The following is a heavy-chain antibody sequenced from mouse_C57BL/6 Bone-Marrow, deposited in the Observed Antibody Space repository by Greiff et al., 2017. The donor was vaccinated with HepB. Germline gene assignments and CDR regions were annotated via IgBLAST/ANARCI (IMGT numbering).Heavy chain of an antibody. Sequence: EVKLMESGGDLVKPGGSLKLSCVASGFTFSTSGMSWVRQTPDKRLEWVATINTGGTYTYDLDSVKGRFTISKDTARSTLFLQMSSLKSEDTGIYYCARDRFDYYFDYWGQGTTLTVSS. V-gene: IGHV5-6*01. CDR2: INTGGTYT. CDR3: ARDRFDYYFDY. D-gene: IGHD2-14*01. J-gene: IGHJ2*01. CDR1: GFTFSTSG.